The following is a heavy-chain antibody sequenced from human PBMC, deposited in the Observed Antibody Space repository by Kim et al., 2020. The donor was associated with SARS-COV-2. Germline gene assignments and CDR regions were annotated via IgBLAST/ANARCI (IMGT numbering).Heavy chain of an antibody. CDR3: AKALHYYDSSGYLSPFDY. J-gene: IGHJ4*02. V-gene: IGHV3-23*01. D-gene: IGHD3-22*01. Sequence: KGPFTIPRDNSKNTLYLQMNSLRAEDTAVYYCAKALHYYDSSGYLSPFDYWGQGTLVTVSS.